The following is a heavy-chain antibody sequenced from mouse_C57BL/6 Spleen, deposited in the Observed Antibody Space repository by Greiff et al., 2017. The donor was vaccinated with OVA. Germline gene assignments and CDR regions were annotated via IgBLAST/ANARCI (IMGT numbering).Heavy chain of an antibody. V-gene: IGHV1-4*01. CDR3: ARGGITFSFDY. CDR2: INPSSGYT. CDR1: GYTFTSYT. J-gene: IGHJ2*01. D-gene: IGHD2-4*01. Sequence: QVQLQQSGAELARPGASVKMSCKASGYTFTSYTMHWVNQRPGQGLEWIGYINPSSGYTKYNQKFKDKATLTADKSSSTAYMQLSSLTSEDSAVYYCARGGITFSFDYWGQGTTLTVSS.